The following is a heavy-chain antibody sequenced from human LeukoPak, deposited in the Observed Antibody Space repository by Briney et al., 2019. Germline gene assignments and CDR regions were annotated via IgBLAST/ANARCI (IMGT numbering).Heavy chain of an antibody. CDR2: ISGSGGST. J-gene: IGHJ1*01. Sequence: GGSLRLSCAASGFTFSSYAMSWVRQAPGKGLEWVSAISGSGGSTYYADPVKGRFTISRDNSKNTLYLQMNSLRAEDTAVYYCAKQWLDQYFQHWGQGTLVTVSS. CDR1: GFTFSSYA. D-gene: IGHD6-19*01. CDR3: AKQWLDQYFQH. V-gene: IGHV3-23*01.